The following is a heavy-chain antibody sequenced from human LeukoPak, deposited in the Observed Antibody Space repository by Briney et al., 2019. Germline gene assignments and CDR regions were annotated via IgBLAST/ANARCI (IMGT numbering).Heavy chain of an antibody. J-gene: IGHJ4*02. CDR2: ISGSGGGT. CDR3: ANLDIAVAGTEETIDY. Sequence: GGSLRLSCAASGFSFSSYAMSWVRQAPGEGLEWVSAISGSGGGTYYADSVKGRFTISRDNSKNTLYLQMNSLRAEDTAVYYCANLDIAVAGTEETIDYWGQGTLVTVSS. D-gene: IGHD6-19*01. V-gene: IGHV3-23*01. CDR1: GFSFSSYA.